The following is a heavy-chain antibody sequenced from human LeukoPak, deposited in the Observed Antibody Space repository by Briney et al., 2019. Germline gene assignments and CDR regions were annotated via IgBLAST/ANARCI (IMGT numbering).Heavy chain of an antibody. Sequence: GGSLRLSCAASGFTFSSYSMNWVRQAPGKGLGWVSSISSSSSYIYYADSVKGRFTISRDNAKNSLYLQMNSLRAEDTAVYYCARDRGSIAARQGFDYWGQGTLVTVSS. CDR2: ISSSSSYI. J-gene: IGHJ4*02. D-gene: IGHD6-6*01. CDR1: GFTFSSYS. CDR3: ARDRGSIAARQGFDY. V-gene: IGHV3-21*01.